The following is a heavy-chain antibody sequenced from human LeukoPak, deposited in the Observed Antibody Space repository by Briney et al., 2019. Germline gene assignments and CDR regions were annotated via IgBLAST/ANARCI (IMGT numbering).Heavy chain of an antibody. J-gene: IGHJ6*02. CDR2: IYTSGST. D-gene: IGHD4-17*01. CDR3: ARDGLDGDYGLSGGNYYYGMDV. Sequence: TSGTLSLTCTVSGGSISSYYWSWIRQPAGKGLEWIGRIYTSGSTNYNPSLKSRVTMSVDTSKNQFSLKLSSVTAADTAVYYCARDGLDGDYGLSGGNYYYGMDVWGQGTTVTVSS. V-gene: IGHV4-4*07. CDR1: GGSISSYY.